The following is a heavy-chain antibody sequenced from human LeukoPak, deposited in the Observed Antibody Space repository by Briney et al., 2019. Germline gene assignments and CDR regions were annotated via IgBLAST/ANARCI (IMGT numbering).Heavy chain of an antibody. CDR1: IGSISSGGYS. Sequence: SQTLSLTCAVAIGSISSGGYSWRWIRHSPGKGLEWIGYIYHTGSTSYNPSLKSRVTMSVDRSKNQFSLKLTSVTGADTAVYFCARGGLTVYEAFDVWGQGTMVTVSS. J-gene: IGHJ3*01. V-gene: IGHV4-30-2*06. CDR2: IYHTGST. CDR3: ARGGLTVYEAFDV. D-gene: IGHD1-14*01.